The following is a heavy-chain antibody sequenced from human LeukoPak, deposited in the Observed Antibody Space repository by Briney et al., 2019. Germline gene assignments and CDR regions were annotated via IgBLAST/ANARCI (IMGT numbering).Heavy chain of an antibody. V-gene: IGHV4-61*02. D-gene: IGHD6-13*01. J-gene: IGHJ5*02. Sequence: KPSQTLSFTCTVPGGSISSGSYYWSWIRQPPGKGLEWIGRIYTSGSTTYNPSLKSRVTISVDTSKNQFSLRLSSVTAADTAVYYCARGSQYSSSFMIDPWGQGTLVTVSS. CDR3: ARGSQYSSSFMIDP. CDR2: IYTSGST. CDR1: GGSISSGSYY.